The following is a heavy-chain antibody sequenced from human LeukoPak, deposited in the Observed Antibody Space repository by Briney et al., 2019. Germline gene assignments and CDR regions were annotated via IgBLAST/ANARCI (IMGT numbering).Heavy chain of an antibody. V-gene: IGHV4-59*01. CDR2: MYYSGNT. CDR3: ARDRVGSGYDADDAFDI. D-gene: IGHD5-12*01. CDR1: GGSISNYN. J-gene: IGHJ3*02. Sequence: SETLSLTCTVSGGSISNYNYNWIRQPPGKGLEWIGCMYYSGNTNYNPSLKSRVTISVDTSKNQFSLKLSSVTAADTAVYYCARDRVGSGYDADDAFDIWGQGTMVTVSS.